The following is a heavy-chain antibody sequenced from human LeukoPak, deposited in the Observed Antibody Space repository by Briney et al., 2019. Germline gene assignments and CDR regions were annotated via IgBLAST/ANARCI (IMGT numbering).Heavy chain of an antibody. J-gene: IGHJ1*01. Sequence: GGSLRLSCAASGFTFSTYWMHWVRQAPGKGLVWVSRIKSDGGTNYADSVKGRFTISRDNAKKTVSLQINSLRPEDTGVYYCARAPSEIGGYYPEYFRPWGQGTLVTVSS. CDR2: IKSDGGT. D-gene: IGHD3-22*01. CDR3: ARAPSEIGGYYPEYFRP. V-gene: IGHV3-74*01. CDR1: GFTFSTYW.